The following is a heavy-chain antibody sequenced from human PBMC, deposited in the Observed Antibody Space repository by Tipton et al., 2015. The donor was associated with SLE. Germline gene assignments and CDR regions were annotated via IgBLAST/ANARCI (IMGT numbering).Heavy chain of an antibody. J-gene: IGHJ4*02. D-gene: IGHD3-10*01. Sequence: SLRLSCAASGFTFSSYEMSWVRQAPGKGLEWVSVIYSGGSTYYADSVKGRFTISRDNSKNTLYLQMNSLRAEDTAVYYCARLSDYYGSGSYYNEDYWGQGTLVTVSS. CDR1: GFTFSSYE. V-gene: IGHV3-53*05. CDR2: IYSGGST. CDR3: ARLSDYYGSGSYYNEDY.